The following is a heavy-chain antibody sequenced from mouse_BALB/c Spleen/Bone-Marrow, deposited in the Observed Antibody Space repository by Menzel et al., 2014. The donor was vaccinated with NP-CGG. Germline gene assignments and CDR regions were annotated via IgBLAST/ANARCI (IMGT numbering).Heavy chain of an antibody. J-gene: IGHJ2*01. CDR3: ARSYNSFDF. Sequence: ESGPELEKPGASVKISCKASGYSFTGYSMNWVKQYNGQSLEWIGNVDPYYGATTYNQKFKGKATLTVDKSSSTAYMQLERLTSEDSAVYYCARSYNSFDFWGQGTTLTVSS. V-gene: IGHV1-39*01. CDR2: VDPYYGAT. CDR1: GYSFTGYS.